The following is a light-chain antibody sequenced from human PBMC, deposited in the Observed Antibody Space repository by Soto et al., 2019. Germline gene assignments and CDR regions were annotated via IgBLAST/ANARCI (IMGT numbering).Light chain of an antibody. J-gene: IGLJ1*01. Sequence: QSVLTQPPSTSGTPGQRVTISCSGSRSNIGSNTVTWYQQLPGTAPKLLIYGNDQRPSGVPDRFSGSKSGTSASLAISGLQSEDEADYYCAAWDDSLNGSYVFGTGTKVTVL. V-gene: IGLV1-44*01. CDR1: RSNIGSNT. CDR3: AAWDDSLNGSYV. CDR2: GND.